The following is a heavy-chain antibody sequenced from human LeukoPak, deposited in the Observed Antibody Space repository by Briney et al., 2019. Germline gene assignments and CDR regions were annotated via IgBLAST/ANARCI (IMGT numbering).Heavy chain of an antibody. D-gene: IGHD1-26*01. Sequence: GASVKVSCTASGYTFTSYGISWVRQAPGQGLEWMGWISAYNGNTNYAQKLQGRVTMTTDTSTSTAYMELRSLRPDDTAVYYCARGGSGSYYRGHYYYYMDVWGKGTTVTVSS. CDR2: ISAYNGNT. J-gene: IGHJ6*03. CDR1: GYTFTSYG. CDR3: ARGGSGSYYRGHYYYYMDV. V-gene: IGHV1-18*01.